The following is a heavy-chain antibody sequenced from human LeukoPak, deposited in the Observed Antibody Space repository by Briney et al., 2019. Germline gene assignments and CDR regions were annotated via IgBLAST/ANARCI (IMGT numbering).Heavy chain of an antibody. CDR1: GYTFTSYA. J-gene: IGHJ4*02. D-gene: IGHD3-10*01. CDR2: IIPIFGTA. CDR3: ARRGYYGSGSYYYFDY. Sequence: GASVKVSCKASGYTFTSYAISWVRQAPGQGLEWMGGIIPIFGTANYAQKFQGRVTITADKSTSTAYMELSSLRSEDTAVYYCARRGYYGSGSYYYFDYWGQGTLVTVSS. V-gene: IGHV1-69*06.